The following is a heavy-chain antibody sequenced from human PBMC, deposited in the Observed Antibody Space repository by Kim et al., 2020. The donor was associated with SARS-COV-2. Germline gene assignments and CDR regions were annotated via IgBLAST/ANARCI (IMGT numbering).Heavy chain of an antibody. CDR2: IYYSGST. CDR1: GGPISSYY. V-gene: IGHV4-59*01. CDR3: ARVGRDDYGDYAPFDY. D-gene: IGHD4-17*01. Sequence: SETLSLTCTVSGGPISSYYWSWIRQPPGKGLEWIGYIYYSGSTNYNPSLKSRVTISVDTSKNQFSLKLSSVTAADTAVYYCARVGRDDYGDYAPFDYWGQGTLVTVSS. J-gene: IGHJ4*02.